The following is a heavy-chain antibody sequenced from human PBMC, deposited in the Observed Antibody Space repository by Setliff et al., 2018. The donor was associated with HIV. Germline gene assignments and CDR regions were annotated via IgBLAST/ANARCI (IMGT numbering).Heavy chain of an antibody. J-gene: IGHJ4*02. V-gene: IGHV4-39*01. Sequence: SETLSLTCTVSGASISSYYWGWIRQPPGKGLEWIGSFHYSGSTSYNPSLRSRVTISVDTTKNQFSLKLSSVTAADTAVYYCARRSGYAEDYWGQGTLVTVSS. CDR3: ARRSGYAEDY. CDR1: GASISSYY. CDR2: FHYSGST. D-gene: IGHD5-12*01.